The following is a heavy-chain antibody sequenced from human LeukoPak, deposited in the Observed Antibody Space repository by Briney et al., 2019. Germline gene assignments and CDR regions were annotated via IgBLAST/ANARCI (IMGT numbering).Heavy chain of an antibody. J-gene: IGHJ4*02. Sequence: QPGGSLRLSCAASGFTFSTYSMTWVRQAPGKGLEWVSYISGGTGTIYYADSVKGRFTISRDNAKNSLYLQMNSLRDEDTAVYYCARVRPDYYHILTGYYGYYFDYWGQGTLVTVSS. V-gene: IGHV3-48*02. CDR1: GFTFSTYS. CDR3: ARVRPDYYHILTGYYGYYFDY. D-gene: IGHD3-9*01. CDR2: ISGGTGTI.